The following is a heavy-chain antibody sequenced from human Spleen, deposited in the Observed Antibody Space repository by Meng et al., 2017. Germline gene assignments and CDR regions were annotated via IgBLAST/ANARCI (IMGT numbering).Heavy chain of an antibody. Sequence: QVTRQQWGAGLLKPSETLSRTGAVSGGSISTTKWWNWVRQTPGKGLEWVGEIYHSGSTNYNPFLKSRVTMSVDKSKNQFSLKLTSVTAADTAVYYCASYNSGWPQFDSWGQGILVTVSS. J-gene: IGHJ4*02. D-gene: IGHD6-19*01. CDR1: GGSISTTKW. V-gene: IGHV4-4*02. CDR3: ASYNSGWPQFDS. CDR2: IYHSGST.